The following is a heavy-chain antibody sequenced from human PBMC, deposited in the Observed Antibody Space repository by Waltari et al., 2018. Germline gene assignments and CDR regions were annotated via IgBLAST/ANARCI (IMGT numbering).Heavy chain of an antibody. Sequence: QVQLVQSGAEVTKPGASVKVSCKASGYTFISYDINWVRQATGQGLEWMGWMNPDSGNTGQAQKFQGRVTITRNTSISTAYMELSSLRSEDTAVYYCARGGYSSGWAVDFDYWGQGTLVTVSS. CDR1: GYTFISYD. V-gene: IGHV1-8*03. CDR2: MNPDSGNT. J-gene: IGHJ4*02. CDR3: ARGGYSSGWAVDFDY. D-gene: IGHD6-19*01.